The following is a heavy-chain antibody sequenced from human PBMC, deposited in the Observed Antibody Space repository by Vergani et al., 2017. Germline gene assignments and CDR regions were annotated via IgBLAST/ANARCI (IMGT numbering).Heavy chain of an antibody. CDR1: GFTFSSYA. V-gene: IGHV3-30-3*01. CDR3: AGDLSDFWIGSAMYY. CDR2: ISYDGSNK. Sequence: QVQLVESGGGVVQPGRSLRLSCAASGFTFSSYAMHWVRQAPGKGLEWVAVISYDGSNKYYADCVKGRFTISRDNSENTLYLQMNSLRAEDTAVYFCAGDLSDFWIGSAMYYWGQGTPVTVSS. J-gene: IGHJ4*02. D-gene: IGHD3-3*01.